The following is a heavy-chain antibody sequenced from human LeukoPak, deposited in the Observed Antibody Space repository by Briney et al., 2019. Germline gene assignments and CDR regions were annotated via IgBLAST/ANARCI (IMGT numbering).Heavy chain of an antibody. CDR3: ARGRLNHFWYACSGGSCYSRGNYFDY. CDR1: GYTVTSYD. CDR2: MNPNSGNT. D-gene: IGHD2-15*01. V-gene: IGHV1-8*03. Sequence: AAVKVSCKASGYTVTSYDINWVRQATGQGLEWMGWMNPNSGNTGYAQKFQGRVTITRNTSISTAYMELSSLRSEDTAVYYCARGRLNHFWYACSGGSCYSRGNYFDYWGQGTLVTVSS. J-gene: IGHJ4*02.